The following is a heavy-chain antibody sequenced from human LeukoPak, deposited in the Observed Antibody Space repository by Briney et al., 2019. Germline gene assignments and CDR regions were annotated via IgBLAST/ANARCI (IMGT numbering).Heavy chain of an antibody. J-gene: IGHJ4*02. D-gene: IGHD6-19*01. CDR2: IYPGDSDT. V-gene: IGHV5-51*01. Sequence: GESLKISCKGSGYSFTSYWIGWVRQMPGKGLEWMGIIYPGDSDTTYSPSFQGQVTISADKSITTAYLQWSSLKASDTAMYYCARHHRYSSGGHYFDYWGQGSLVTVSS. CDR1: GYSFTSYW. CDR3: ARHHRYSSGGHYFDY.